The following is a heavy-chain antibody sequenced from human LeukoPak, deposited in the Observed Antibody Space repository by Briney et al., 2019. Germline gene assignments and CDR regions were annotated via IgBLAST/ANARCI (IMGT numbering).Heavy chain of an antibody. V-gene: IGHV3-11*01. D-gene: IGHD2-2*01. CDR2: IRGSGNSI. J-gene: IGHJ5*02. CDR1: GFTFRDYY. Sequence: GGSLRLSCAASGFTFRDYYMSWIRQAPGKGLEWVSDIRGSGNSIYYADSVKGRFTVSRDNAKNSLYLQMNSLRAEDTAVYYCARAGRCSSSSCLNWFDPWGQGTLVTVSS. CDR3: ARAGRCSSSSCLNWFDP.